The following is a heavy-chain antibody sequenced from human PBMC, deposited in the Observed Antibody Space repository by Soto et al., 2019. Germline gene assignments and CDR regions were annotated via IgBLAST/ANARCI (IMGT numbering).Heavy chain of an antibody. J-gene: IGHJ4*02. Sequence: GGSLRLSCAASGFTFSSDGMHWVRQAPGKGLVWVSRISSDGSRTSYADSVKGRFTISRDNAKNTLYLQMNSLRAEDTAIYYCARVYSSLSSYDYWGQGTLVTVSS. CDR1: GFTFSSDG. D-gene: IGHD5-18*01. V-gene: IGHV3-74*01. CDR3: ARVYSSLSSYDY. CDR2: ISSDGSRT.